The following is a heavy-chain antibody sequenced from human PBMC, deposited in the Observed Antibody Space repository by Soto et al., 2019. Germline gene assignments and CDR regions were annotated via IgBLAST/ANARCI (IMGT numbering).Heavy chain of an antibody. CDR1: GGTFSSYA. J-gene: IGHJ6*02. V-gene: IGHV1-69*01. CDR3: AREPSRGNTYYYGMDV. D-gene: IGHD3-10*01. Sequence: QVQLVQSGAEVKKPGSSVKVSCKASGGTFSSYAISWVRQAPGQGLEWMGGIIPIFGTATYAQKFQGRVTITADESTSTAYMELSSLRSEDTAVYYCAREPSRGNTYYYGMDVWGQGTTVTVSS. CDR2: IIPIFGTA.